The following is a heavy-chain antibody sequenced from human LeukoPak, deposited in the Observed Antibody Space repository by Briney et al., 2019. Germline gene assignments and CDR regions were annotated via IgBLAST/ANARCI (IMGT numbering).Heavy chain of an antibody. J-gene: IGHJ3*02. D-gene: IGHD3-22*01. CDR1: GYTFTRYD. CDR2: MKLNSGNK. V-gene: IGHV1-8*01. Sequence: ASVRVSCTASGYTFTRYDINWVGQAAGQGVEWMGWMKLNSGNKGYTKKFQGRVTMTWNTSISTAYMELSSLRSEDTAVYYCARRQFRGTIIVVVADAFDIWGQGTMVTVSS. CDR3: ARRQFRGTIIVVVADAFDI.